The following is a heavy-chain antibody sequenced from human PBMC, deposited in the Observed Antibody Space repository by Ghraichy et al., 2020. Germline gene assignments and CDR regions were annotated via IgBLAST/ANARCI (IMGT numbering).Heavy chain of an antibody. CDR2: INHSGST. D-gene: IGHD3-10*01. Sequence: SETLSLTCAVYGGSFSGYYWSWIRQPPGKGLEWIGEINHSGSTNYNPSLKSRVTISVDTSKNQFSLKLSSVTAADTAVYYCARGQTFYGSGSYFGSSWFDPWGQGTLVTVSS. J-gene: IGHJ5*02. V-gene: IGHV4-34*01. CDR3: ARGQTFYGSGSYFGSSWFDP. CDR1: GGSFSGYY.